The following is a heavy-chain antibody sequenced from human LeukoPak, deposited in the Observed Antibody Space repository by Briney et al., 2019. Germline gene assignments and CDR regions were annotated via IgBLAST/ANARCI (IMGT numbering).Heavy chain of an antibody. CDR1: GYTFTSYA. J-gene: IGHJ6*03. CDR2: INPSGGST. V-gene: IGHV1-46*01. Sequence: ASVKVSCKASGYTFTSYAMNWVRQAPGQGLEWMGIINPSGGSTSYAQKFQGRVTITADKYTSTAYMELSSLRSEDTAVYYCASKAGYCSSTSCYYMDVWGKGTTVTVSS. CDR3: ASKAGYCSSTSCYYMDV. D-gene: IGHD2-2*01.